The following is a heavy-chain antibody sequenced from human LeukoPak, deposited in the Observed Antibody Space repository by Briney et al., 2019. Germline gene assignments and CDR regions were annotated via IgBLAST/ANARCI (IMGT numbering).Heavy chain of an antibody. CDR3: ARGRYYYDSSAYYFDY. Sequence: GASVKVSCKASGYTFTGYYMHWVRRAPGQGLEWMGWINPNSGGTNYAQKFQGRVTMTRDTSISTAYMELSRLRSDDTAVYYCARGRYYYDSSAYYFDYWGQGTLVTVSS. CDR1: GYTFTGYY. D-gene: IGHD3-22*01. V-gene: IGHV1-2*02. J-gene: IGHJ4*02. CDR2: INPNSGGT.